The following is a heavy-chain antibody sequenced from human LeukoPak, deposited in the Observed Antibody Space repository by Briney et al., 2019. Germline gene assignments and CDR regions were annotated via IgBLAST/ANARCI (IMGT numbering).Heavy chain of an antibody. CDR2: KYYSGYG. CDR3: ARLVPDYFDY. D-gene: IGHD2-21*02. CDR1: GGSITDYY. J-gene: IGHJ4*02. Sequence: SQTLSLTCTVAGGSITDYYCSWIRQPPGKGLGFIGYKYYSGYGNYNPSLLSRVTISIDTSKNQFSLKLTSLTAPDTAVYFCARLVPDYFDYWGQGTLVTVSS. V-gene: IGHV4-59*12.